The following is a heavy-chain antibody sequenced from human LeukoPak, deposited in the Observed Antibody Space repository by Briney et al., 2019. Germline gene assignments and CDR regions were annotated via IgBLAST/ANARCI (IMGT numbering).Heavy chain of an antibody. J-gene: IGHJ4*02. Sequence: PGGSLRLSCAASGFTFSNAWMSWVRQAPGKGLEWVGRIKSKTDGGTTDYAAPVKGRFTISRDDSKNTLYLQMNSLKTEDTAVYYCTTMERRIVVVISQRYWGQGTLVTVSS. V-gene: IGHV3-15*01. D-gene: IGHD3-22*01. CDR1: GFTFSNAW. CDR3: TTMERRIVVVISQRY. CDR2: IKSKTDGGTT.